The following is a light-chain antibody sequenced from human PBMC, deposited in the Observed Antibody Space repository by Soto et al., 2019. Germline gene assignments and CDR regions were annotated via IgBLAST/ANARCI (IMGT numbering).Light chain of an antibody. V-gene: IGLV2-14*01. J-gene: IGLJ2*01. Sequence: QSVLTQPASVSGSPGQSITISCTGTSSDVGGYNYVSWYQQHPGKAPKLMIYDVSNRPSGVSNRISGSKSGKTASLTISGPQAEDEADYYCSSYTSSSTPVVFDGGTKVTVL. CDR1: SSDVGGYNY. CDR2: DVS. CDR3: SSYTSSSTPVV.